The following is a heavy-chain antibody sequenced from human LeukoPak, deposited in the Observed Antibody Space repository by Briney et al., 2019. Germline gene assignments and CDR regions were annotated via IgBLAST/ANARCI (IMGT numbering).Heavy chain of an antibody. Sequence: SETLSLTCTVSGGSISSYYWSWIRQPAGKGLEWIGRIYTSGSTNYNPSLKSRVTMSVDTSKNQFSLKLSSVTAADTAVYYCARSKASTAAARPYYFDYWGQGTLVTVSS. CDR1: GGSISSYY. D-gene: IGHD6-6*01. J-gene: IGHJ4*02. CDR2: IYTSGST. V-gene: IGHV4-4*07. CDR3: ARSKASTAAARPYYFDY.